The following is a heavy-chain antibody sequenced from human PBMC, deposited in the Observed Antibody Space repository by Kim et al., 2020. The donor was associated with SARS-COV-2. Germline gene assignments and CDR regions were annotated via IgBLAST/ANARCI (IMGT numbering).Heavy chain of an antibody. V-gene: IGHV4-59*01. CDR3: ARMAIGYCSATSCHGGFDP. Sequence: SETLSLTCTVSGGSISNYYWSWIRQPPGKGLECIGYIYYSGSTNYNPSLKSRVTISVDTSKNQFSVKLTSVTAADTAVYYCARMAIGYCSATSCHGGFDPWGQGTLVTVSS. J-gene: IGHJ5*02. CDR1: GGSISNYY. CDR2: IYYSGST. D-gene: IGHD2-2*01.